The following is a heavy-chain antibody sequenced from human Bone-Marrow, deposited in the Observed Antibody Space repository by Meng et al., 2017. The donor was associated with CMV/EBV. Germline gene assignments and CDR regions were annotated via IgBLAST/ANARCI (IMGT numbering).Heavy chain of an antibody. CDR1: GFTFSCFA. Sequence: GESLKISCSASGFTFSCFAMHWVRQAPGKGPEWVSVISDGGNRQYYSYEDSVKGRFPISRDNSKNTLYMEINSMRVEDTGVYFCVIEKGPREALDYWGQGTLVTVSS. CDR3: VIEKGPREALDY. V-gene: IGHV3-30*04. CDR2: ISDGGNRQ. J-gene: IGHJ4*02.